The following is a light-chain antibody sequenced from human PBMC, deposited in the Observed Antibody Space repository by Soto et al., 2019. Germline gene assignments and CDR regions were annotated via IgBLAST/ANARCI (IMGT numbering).Light chain of an antibody. V-gene: IGKV3-20*01. Sequence: EIVLTQSPGTLSLSPGERATLSCRASQSVSSSYLAWYQQKPGQAPRLLIYGASSRATGIPDRFSGSGSGTDFTLTISRLEPEDFVVYYCQQYGSSLLTFGGGTKV. CDR2: GAS. J-gene: IGKJ4*01. CDR1: QSVSSSY. CDR3: QQYGSSLLT.